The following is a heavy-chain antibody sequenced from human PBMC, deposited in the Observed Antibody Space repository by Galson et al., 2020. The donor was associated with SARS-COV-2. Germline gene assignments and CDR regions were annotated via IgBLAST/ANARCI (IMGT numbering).Heavy chain of an antibody. J-gene: IGHJ6*03. Sequence: HGESLKISCKGSGYSFTSYWIGWVRQMPGKGLEWRGSIYPGDSDTRYSPSCQGQVTISADKSISTAYLQWSSLKASGTGMYYCAGHLTVPASIRFALPMDVWGKGTTVPVSS. D-gene: IGHD2-2*01. CDR2: IYPGDSDT. CDR1: GYSFTSYW. CDR3: AGHLTVPASIRFALPMDV. V-gene: IGHV5-51*01.